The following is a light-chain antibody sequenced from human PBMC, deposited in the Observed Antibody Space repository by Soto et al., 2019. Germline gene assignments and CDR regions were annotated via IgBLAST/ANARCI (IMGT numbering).Light chain of an antibody. CDR1: QSVSSGH. CDR3: QQYGHSLWT. Sequence: EFVLTQSAGTLSLSPGERSTLSFSASQSVSSGHLAWYQQKPGQAPRLLIYGASSRATGIPDRFSGSGSGTDFTLIISRLEPEDYAVYYCQQYGHSLWTFGQGTKVDIK. CDR2: GAS. V-gene: IGKV3-20*01. J-gene: IGKJ1*01.